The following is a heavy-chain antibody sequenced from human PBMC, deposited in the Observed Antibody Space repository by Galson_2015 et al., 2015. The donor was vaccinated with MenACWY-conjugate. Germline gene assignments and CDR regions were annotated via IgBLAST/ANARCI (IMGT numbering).Heavy chain of an antibody. CDR2: IYSGGST. J-gene: IGHJ4*02. D-gene: IGHD2-15*01. CDR1: DFTVSSNY. V-gene: IGHV3-53*05. Sequence: SLRLSCEASDFTVSSNYMSWVRQAPGKGLEWVSVIYSGGSTYYADSVKGRFTISRDNSKNTLYLQMNSLKTEDTAVYYCARGVGYCSGVTCYGPNDYWGQGTLVTVSS. CDR3: ARGVGYCSGVTCYGPNDY.